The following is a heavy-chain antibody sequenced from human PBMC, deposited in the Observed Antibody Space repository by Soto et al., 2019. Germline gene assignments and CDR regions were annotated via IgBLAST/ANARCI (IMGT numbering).Heavy chain of an antibody. V-gene: IGHV4-31*03. CDR2: IYYTGST. D-gene: IGHD4-17*01. CDR1: GGSISSGSYY. Sequence: QVQLQESGPGLVQPSQTLSLTCTVSGGSISSGSYYWTWIRQHPGKGLEWMGYIYYTGSTYYNPSLRSRVSISGDRSKTQFSLNLSSVTAADTAVYYCARDLGGYGEVDSWGQGTLVTVSS. J-gene: IGHJ4*02. CDR3: ARDLGGYGEVDS.